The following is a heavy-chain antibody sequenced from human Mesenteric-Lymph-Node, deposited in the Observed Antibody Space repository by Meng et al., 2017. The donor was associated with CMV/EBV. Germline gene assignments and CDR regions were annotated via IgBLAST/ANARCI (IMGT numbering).Heavy chain of an antibody. J-gene: IGHJ4*02. CDR3: ARDTQYSLTSH. D-gene: IGHD5-18*01. Sequence: GESLKISCAASGFTFSSYGMHWVRQAPGKGLEWVSSISSSSSYIYYADSVKGRFTISRDNAKNSLYLQMNSLRAEDTAVYYCARDTQYSLTSHWGQGTLVTVSS. CDR1: GFTFSSYG. CDR2: ISSSSSYI. V-gene: IGHV3-21*01.